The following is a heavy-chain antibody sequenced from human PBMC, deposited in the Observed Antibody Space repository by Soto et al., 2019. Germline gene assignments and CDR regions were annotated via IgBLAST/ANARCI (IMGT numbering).Heavy chain of an antibody. V-gene: IGHV4-31*03. CDR3: ARGVGTVAVASPDN. Sequence: QVQLQESGPGLVKPSQSLSLTCTVSGGSISSGGYYWSWIRQHPGKGLEWIGYIFNSGSAYYSTSLKMRASISVDTSKNQFSLNVSSVTAADTAMYYCARGVGTVAVASPDNWGQGTLVTVSS. D-gene: IGHD2-15*01. J-gene: IGHJ4*02. CDR2: IFNSGSA. CDR1: GGSISSGGYY.